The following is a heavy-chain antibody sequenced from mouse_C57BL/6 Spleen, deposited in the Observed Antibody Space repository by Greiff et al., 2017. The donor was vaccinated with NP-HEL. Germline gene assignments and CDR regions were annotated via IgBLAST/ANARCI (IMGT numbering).Heavy chain of an antibody. V-gene: IGHV5-17*01. J-gene: IGHJ2*01. Sequence: EVKLMESGGGLVKPGGSLKLSCAASGFTFSDYGMHWVRQAPEKGLEWVAYISSGSSTIYYADTVKGRFTISRDNAKNTLFLQMTSLRSEDTAMYDCARLTGTRDFDYWGQGTTLTVSS. CDR2: ISSGSSTI. CDR3: ARLTGTRDFDY. CDR1: GFTFSDYG. D-gene: IGHD4-1*01.